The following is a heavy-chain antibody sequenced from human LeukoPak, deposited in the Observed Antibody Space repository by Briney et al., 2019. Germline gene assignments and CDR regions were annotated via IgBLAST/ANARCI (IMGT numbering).Heavy chain of an antibody. D-gene: IGHD3-9*01. Sequence: ASETLSLTCTVSGGSISSGDYYWSWIRQPPGKGLEWIGYIYYSGSTYYNPSLKSRVTISVDTSKNQFSLKLSSVTAADTAVYYCARHGEANNYYDIPAGYFDYWGQGTLVTVSS. CDR2: IYYSGST. CDR3: ARHGEANNYYDIPAGYFDY. J-gene: IGHJ4*02. CDR1: GGSISSGDYY. V-gene: IGHV4-30-4*01.